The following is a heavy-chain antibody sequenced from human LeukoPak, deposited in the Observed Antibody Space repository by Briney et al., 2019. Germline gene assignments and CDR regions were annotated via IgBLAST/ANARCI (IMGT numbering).Heavy chain of an antibody. D-gene: IGHD1-26*01. CDR3: ARDPTYSGSYSYYFDY. CDR1: GFTFSSYS. Sequence: PGGSLRLSCAASGFTFSSYSMNWVRQAPGKGLEWVSSISSSSSYIYYADSAKGRFTISRDNAKNSLYLQMNSLRAEDTAVYYCARDPTYSGSYSYYFDYWGQGTLVTVSS. J-gene: IGHJ4*02. CDR2: ISSSSSYI. V-gene: IGHV3-21*01.